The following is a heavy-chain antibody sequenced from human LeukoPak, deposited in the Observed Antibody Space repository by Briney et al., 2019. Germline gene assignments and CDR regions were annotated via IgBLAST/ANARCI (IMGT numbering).Heavy chain of an antibody. J-gene: IGHJ4*02. CDR2: ISASGGVT. CDR1: GFTFSNYG. V-gene: IGHV3-23*01. CDR3: AKNRIFGVVNPDY. D-gene: IGHD3-3*02. Sequence: PGGSLRLSCAASGFTFSNYGMNWVRQAPGKGLEWVSSISASGGVTYYADSVEGRFTISRDNSKNTLYLQMNSLRAEDTAVYYCAKNRIFGVVNPDYWGQGTLVTVSS.